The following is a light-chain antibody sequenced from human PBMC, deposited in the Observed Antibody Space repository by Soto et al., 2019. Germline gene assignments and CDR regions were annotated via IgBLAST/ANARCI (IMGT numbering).Light chain of an antibody. CDR1: SSNIGENY. Sequence: QSVLTQPPSVSEAPRQRVTISCSGSSSNIGENYVNWYQQVPGKAPKLLLYHDDLRPSGVSGRFSGSKSGTSASLAISGRQSEEEAEDDGEAWEDTLKGHGFGGGTKVTVL. CDR2: HDD. V-gene: IGLV1-36*01. J-gene: IGLJ3*02. CDR3: EAWEDTLKGHG.